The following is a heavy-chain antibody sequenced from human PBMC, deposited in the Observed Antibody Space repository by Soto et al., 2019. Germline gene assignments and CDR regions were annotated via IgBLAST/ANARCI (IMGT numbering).Heavy chain of an antibody. CDR3: ARVRQDYGDYDY. Sequence: EVQLVESGGDLVQPGGSLRLSCAASGFTFSMHAIHWVRQAPGKGLDFVSGLSGNGRSTYYANSVKGRFTISRDNSKNTLYLQMGSLRAEHPAVYYCARVRQDYGDYDYWGQGTLVTVSS. CDR2: LSGNGRST. V-gene: IGHV3-64*01. CDR1: GFTFSMHA. D-gene: IGHD4-17*01. J-gene: IGHJ4*02.